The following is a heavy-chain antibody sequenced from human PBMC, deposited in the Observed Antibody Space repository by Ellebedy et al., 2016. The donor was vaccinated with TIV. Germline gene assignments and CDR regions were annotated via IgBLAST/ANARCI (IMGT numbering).Heavy chain of an antibody. CDR3: ARTDPWQPIDD. J-gene: IGHJ4*02. Sequence: MPSETLSLTCSVSGGSVSSTRYYWAWIRQPPGKGLEYIGSVFYSGSPDYNPSFKSRVTLSADTSQNQFSLNLRTVTAADTAVYYCARTDPWQPIDDWGQGILVSVSS. D-gene: IGHD2-21*02. V-gene: IGHV4-39*01. CDR1: GGSVSSTRYY. CDR2: VFYSGSP.